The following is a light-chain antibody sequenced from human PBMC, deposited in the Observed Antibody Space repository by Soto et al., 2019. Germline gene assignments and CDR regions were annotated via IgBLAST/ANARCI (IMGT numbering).Light chain of an antibody. CDR3: QQSSSSPWT. CDR1: QRISNN. CDR2: AAS. V-gene: IGKV1-39*01. Sequence: DIQMTQSPSSLAAFVGGRVTITCRASQRISNNLNWYQQKPGKSPKLLIYAASSLASGVPSRFGGSGSGTDFTLTVTNLQPEDFATYFFQQSSSSPWTIGHGTQVEV. J-gene: IGKJ1*01.